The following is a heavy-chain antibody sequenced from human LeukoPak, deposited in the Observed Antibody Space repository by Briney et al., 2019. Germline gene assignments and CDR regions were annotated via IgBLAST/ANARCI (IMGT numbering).Heavy chain of an antibody. CDR3: ARESGDSSSDSLAEHFQH. CDR1: GDSISSYY. Sequence: PWETLSLTCTVSGDSISSYYWSWIRQPAGKGLEWIGRIYTSGSTNYNPSLKSRVTMSIDTSKNQFSLKLNSVTAADTAVYYCARESGDSSSDSLAEHFQHWGQGTLVTVSS. D-gene: IGHD3-22*01. J-gene: IGHJ1*01. V-gene: IGHV4-4*07. CDR2: IYTSGST.